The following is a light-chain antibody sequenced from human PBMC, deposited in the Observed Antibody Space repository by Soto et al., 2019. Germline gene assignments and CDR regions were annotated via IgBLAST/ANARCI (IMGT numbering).Light chain of an antibody. CDR3: AAWDGSLNNVL. Sequence: QSALTQPPSASGTPGQRVTISCSGSGSSIGTNTVNWYRQLPGTAPKLLTYGDNQRPSGVPDRFSGSKSGTSASLAISGLQSEDEAEYYCAAWDGSLNNVLFGGGTKLTVL. V-gene: IGLV1-44*01. CDR2: GDN. CDR1: GSSIGTNT. J-gene: IGLJ2*01.